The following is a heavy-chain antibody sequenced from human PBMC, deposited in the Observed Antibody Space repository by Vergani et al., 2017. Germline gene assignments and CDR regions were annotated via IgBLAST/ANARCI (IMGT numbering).Heavy chain of an antibody. CDR1: GFTLNTYG. Sequence: VQILQSGGGVVQPGGSLRLSCTLSGFTLNTYGIHWVRQAPGKGLEWVGGIRSKAYGQATIYAASVKGRFTISRDDSKSIAYLQMNNLQTEDTAMYYCVRDXVTMLRGSDALDIWGQGTMVTVSS. CDR2: IRSKAYGQAT. V-gene: IGHV3-49*04. D-gene: IGHD3-10*01. CDR3: VRDXVTMLRGSDALDI. J-gene: IGHJ3*02.